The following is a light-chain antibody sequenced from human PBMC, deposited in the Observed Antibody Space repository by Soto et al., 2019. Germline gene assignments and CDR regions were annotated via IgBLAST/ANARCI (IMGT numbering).Light chain of an antibody. J-gene: IGLJ1*01. V-gene: IGLV1-40*01. Sequence: QSVLTQPPSVSGAPGQRVTISCTGSRSNIGAGYDVHWYQQIPGAAPKLLIYRNHDRPSGVPDRFSGSKSGTSASLVITGLQAEDEADYYCQSYDNSLSVYVFGTGTKLTVL. CDR1: RSNIGAGYD. CDR2: RNH. CDR3: QSYDNSLSVYV.